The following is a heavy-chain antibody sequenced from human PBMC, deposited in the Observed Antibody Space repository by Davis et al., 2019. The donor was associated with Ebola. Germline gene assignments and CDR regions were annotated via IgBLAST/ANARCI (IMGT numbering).Heavy chain of an antibody. Sequence: SVQVPCKASGGTFSSYAISWVRQAPGQGLEWMGGIIPIYGTANYAQKFQGRVTITADESTSTAYMELSSLRSEDTAVYYCARARGEQWLVPDFDYWGQGTLVTVSS. CDR3: ARARGEQWLVPDFDY. J-gene: IGHJ4*02. CDR1: GGTFSSYA. CDR2: IIPIYGTA. D-gene: IGHD6-19*01. V-gene: IGHV1-69*13.